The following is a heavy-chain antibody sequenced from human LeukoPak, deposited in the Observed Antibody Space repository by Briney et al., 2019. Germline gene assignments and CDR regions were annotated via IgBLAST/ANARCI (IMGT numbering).Heavy chain of an antibody. CDR1: GFTFSSYS. D-gene: IGHD2-2*01. Sequence: GGSLRLSCAASGFTFSSYSMNWVRQAPGKGLERVSYISSSSSTIYYADSVKGRFTISRDNAKNSLYLQMNSLRAEDTAVYYCARLPAANYYYYYYMDVCGKGTTVTVSS. V-gene: IGHV3-48*04. CDR2: ISSSSSTI. CDR3: ARLPAANYYYYYYMDV. J-gene: IGHJ6*03.